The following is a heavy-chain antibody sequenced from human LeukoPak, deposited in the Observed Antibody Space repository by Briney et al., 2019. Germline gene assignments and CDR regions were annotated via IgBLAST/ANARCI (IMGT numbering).Heavy chain of an antibody. V-gene: IGHV3-20*04. CDR1: GFTFDNYG. CDR3: ARIDTYYYDSSGYPSATLNYYGMDV. Sequence: GGSLRLSCAASGFTFDNYGMSWVRQAPGKGLEWVSGINWNGGSTGYADSVKGRFTISRDNAKNSLYLQMSSLRAEDTALYYCARIDTYYYDSSGYPSATLNYYGMDVWGQGTTVTVSS. D-gene: IGHD3-22*01. CDR2: INWNGGST. J-gene: IGHJ6*02.